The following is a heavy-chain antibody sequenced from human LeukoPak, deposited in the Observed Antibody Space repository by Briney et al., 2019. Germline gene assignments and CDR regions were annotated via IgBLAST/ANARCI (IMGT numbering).Heavy chain of an antibody. D-gene: IGHD2-15*01. CDR2: IWYDGSNK. CDR3: AKGAVGGPTLYYFDY. CDR1: GFTFSSYG. J-gene: IGHJ4*02. V-gene: IGHV3-33*06. Sequence: GGSLRLSCAASGFTFSSYGMHWVRQAPGKGLEWVAVIWYDGSNKYYADSVKGRFTISRDNSKNTLYLQMNSLRAEDTAVYYCAKGAVGGPTLYYFDYWGQGTLVTVSS.